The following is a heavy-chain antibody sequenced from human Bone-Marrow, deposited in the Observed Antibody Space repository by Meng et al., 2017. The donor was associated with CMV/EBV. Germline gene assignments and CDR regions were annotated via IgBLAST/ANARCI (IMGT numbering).Heavy chain of an antibody. Sequence: GESLKISCTASGFTFGDYAMSWVRQAPGKGLEWVGFIRSKAYGGTTEYAASVKGRFTISRDDSKSIAYLQMNSLKTEDTAVYYCAREYRQRSLIQLWHYYYYAMDVWGQGTTVTVSS. V-gene: IGHV3-49*04. CDR1: GFTFGDYA. J-gene: IGHJ6*02. CDR2: IRSKAYGGTT. D-gene: IGHD1-1*01. CDR3: AREYRQRSLIQLWHYYYYAMDV.